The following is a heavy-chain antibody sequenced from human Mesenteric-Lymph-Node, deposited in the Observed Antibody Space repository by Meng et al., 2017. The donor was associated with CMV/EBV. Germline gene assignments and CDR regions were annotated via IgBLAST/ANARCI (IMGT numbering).Heavy chain of an antibody. CDR1: GFTVSSNY. Sequence: GESLKISCAASGFTVSSNYMSWVRQAPGKGLEWVSVIYNVGSIYYADSVKGRFTLSRDTAKSTVYLQMNSLRVEDTAVYYCARDSVDTATYGAFDIWGRGTMVTVSS. D-gene: IGHD5-18*01. V-gene: IGHV3-66*02. CDR2: IYNVGSI. CDR3: ARDSVDTATYGAFDI. J-gene: IGHJ3*02.